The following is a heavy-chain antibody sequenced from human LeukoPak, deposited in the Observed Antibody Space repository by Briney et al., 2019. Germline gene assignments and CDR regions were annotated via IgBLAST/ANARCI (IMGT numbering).Heavy chain of an antibody. CDR3: ARDKTYYYDSSGSPGYGMDV. V-gene: IGHV1-2*02. CDR2: INPNSGGT. D-gene: IGHD3-22*01. J-gene: IGHJ6*02. CDR1: GYTFTGYY. Sequence: ASVKVSCKASGYTFTGYYMHWVRQAPGQGFEWMGWINPNSGGTNYAQKFQGRVTMTRDTSISTAYMELSRLRSDDTAVYYCARDKTYYYDSSGSPGYGMDVWGRGTTVTVSS.